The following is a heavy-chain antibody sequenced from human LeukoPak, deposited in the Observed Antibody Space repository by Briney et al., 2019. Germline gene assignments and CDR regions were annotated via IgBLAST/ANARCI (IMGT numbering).Heavy chain of an antibody. CDR1: GFTVSSNY. CDR3: ARDFCSAGSCYPDN. CDR2: IYSGGST. V-gene: IGHV3-66*01. J-gene: IGHJ4*02. Sequence: GGSLRLSCAASGFTVSSNYMSWVRQAPGKGLEWVSVIYSGGSTYYAGSVKGRFTISRDNSKNTLYLQMNSLRVEDTAVYYCARDFCSAGSCYPDNWGQGTLVTVSS. D-gene: IGHD2-15*01.